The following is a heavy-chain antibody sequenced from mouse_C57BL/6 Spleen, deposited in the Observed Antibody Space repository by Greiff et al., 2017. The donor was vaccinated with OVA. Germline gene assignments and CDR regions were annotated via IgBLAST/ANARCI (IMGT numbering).Heavy chain of an antibody. CDR2: ILPGSGST. Sequence: QVQLQQSGAELMKPGASVKLSCKATGYTFTGYWIEWVKQRPGHGLEWIGEILPGSGSTNYNEKFKGKATFTADTSSNTAYMQLSSLTTEDSAIDDGERGGVRRGYAMDYWGQGTSVTVSS. V-gene: IGHV1-9*01. CDR1: GYTFTGYW. J-gene: IGHJ4*01. CDR3: ERGGVRRGYAMDY. D-gene: IGHD2-14*01.